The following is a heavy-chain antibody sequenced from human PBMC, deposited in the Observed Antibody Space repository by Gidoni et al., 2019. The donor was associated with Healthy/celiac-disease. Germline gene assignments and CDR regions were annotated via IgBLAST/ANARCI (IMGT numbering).Heavy chain of an antibody. Sequence: QVQLVESGGGVVQPGRSLRLSCAASGFTFSSYGMHWVRQAPGKGLEWVAVIWYDGSNKYYADSVKGRFTISRDNSKNTLYLQMNSLRAEDTAVYYCARGPLPYRGGRAFDYWGQGTLVTVSS. CDR3: ARGPLPYRGGRAFDY. D-gene: IGHD3-16*01. J-gene: IGHJ4*02. V-gene: IGHV3-33*01. CDR2: IWYDGSNK. CDR1: GFTFSSYG.